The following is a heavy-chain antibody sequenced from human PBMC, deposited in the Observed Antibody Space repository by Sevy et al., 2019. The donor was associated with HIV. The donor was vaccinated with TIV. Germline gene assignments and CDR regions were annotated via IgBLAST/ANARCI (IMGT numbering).Heavy chain of an antibody. V-gene: IGHV3-48*01. J-gene: IGHJ4*02. D-gene: IGHD5-18*01. CDR2: ISSSSNLI. Sequence: GGSLRLSCAASGITFSSYSMNWVRQAPGKGLEWISYISSSSNLIYYADSVKGRFTVSRDNAKNSLYLEMNSLRAEDTAVYYCATHQDTAMLNGFDYWGQGTLVTVSS. CDR3: ATHQDTAMLNGFDY. CDR1: GITFSSYS.